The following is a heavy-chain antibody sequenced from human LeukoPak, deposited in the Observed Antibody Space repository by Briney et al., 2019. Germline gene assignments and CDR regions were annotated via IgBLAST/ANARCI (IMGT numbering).Heavy chain of an antibody. Sequence: SETLSLTCAVYGGSFSGYYWSWIRQPPGKGLEWIGEINHSGSTNYNPSLKSRVTISVDTSKNQFSLKLSSVTAADTAVYYCARDRAHYDSSGYYSNYWYFDLWGRGTLVTVSS. D-gene: IGHD3-22*01. CDR3: ARDRAHYDSSGYYSNYWYFDL. CDR1: GGSFSGYY. J-gene: IGHJ2*01. CDR2: INHSGST. V-gene: IGHV4-34*01.